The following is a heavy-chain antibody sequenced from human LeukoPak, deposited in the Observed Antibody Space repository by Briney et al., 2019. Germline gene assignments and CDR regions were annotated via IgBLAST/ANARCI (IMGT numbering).Heavy chain of an antibody. V-gene: IGHV3-74*01. D-gene: IGHD4-17*01. CDR3: ALPLRDGDFYFDY. Sequence: GGSLRLSCAASGFSFSDYSMNWVRQAPGKGLVWVSRINRDGRSTNYADSVKGRFTISRDNAKNTVFLQMNSLRAEDTAVYYCALPLRDGDFYFDYWGQGALVTVSS. CDR2: INRDGRST. J-gene: IGHJ4*02. CDR1: GFSFSDYS.